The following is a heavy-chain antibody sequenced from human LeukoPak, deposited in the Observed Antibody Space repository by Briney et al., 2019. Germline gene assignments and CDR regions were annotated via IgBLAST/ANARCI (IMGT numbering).Heavy chain of an antibody. J-gene: IGHJ6*02. D-gene: IGHD3-16*01. CDR2: ISGSGGST. V-gene: IGHV3-23*01. CDR3: ARGGGLDV. Sequence: GGSLRLSCAASGFTFSSYAMSWVRQAPGKGLEWVSGISGSGGSTYYADSVKGRFTIFRDNSKNTLYLQMNSLRAEDTAVYSCARGGGLDVWGQGATVTVSS. CDR1: GFTFSSYA.